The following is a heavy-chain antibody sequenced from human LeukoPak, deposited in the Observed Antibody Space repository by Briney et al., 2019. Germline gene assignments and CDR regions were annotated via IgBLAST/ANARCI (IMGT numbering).Heavy chain of an antibody. Sequence: SVKVSCKASGGTLSDYAISWVRQAPGQGLEWMGGIIPRFGTTNYAQRFQGRVTITADESSSTVYMELNSLRSEDTAVFYCARHAYSDFWSGAKFDSWGQGILVTVSS. D-gene: IGHD3-3*01. V-gene: IGHV1-69*13. J-gene: IGHJ4*02. CDR1: GGTLSDYA. CDR3: ARHAYSDFWSGAKFDS. CDR2: IIPRFGTT.